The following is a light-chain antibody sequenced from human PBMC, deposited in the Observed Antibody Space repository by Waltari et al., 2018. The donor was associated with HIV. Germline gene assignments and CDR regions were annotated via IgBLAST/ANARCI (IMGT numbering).Light chain of an antibody. J-gene: IGKJ1*01. Sequence: EIVLTQSPATLSVSPGERATPSSRASQNIGTFLAWCQQTPGQPPTLLIYTAPTRATGIPARFSGSGSGAEFTLTSSSLQSDDLASYYWQQYSTWPSFGQGTKVEIK. CDR1: QNIGTF. CDR2: TAP. V-gene: IGKV3-15*01. CDR3: QQYSTWPS.